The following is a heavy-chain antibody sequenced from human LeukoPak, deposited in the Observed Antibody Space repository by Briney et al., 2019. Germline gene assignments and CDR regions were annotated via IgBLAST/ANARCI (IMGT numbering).Heavy chain of an antibody. CDR1: GGSFSGYY. CDR3: ASVRTDYYYYYMDV. Sequence: SETLSLTCAVYGGSFSGYYWSWIRQPPGKGLEWIGEINHSGSTNYNPSLKSRVTISVDTSKNQFSLKLSSVTAADTAVYYCASVRTDYYYYYMDVWGKGTTVTVSS. CDR2: INHSGST. V-gene: IGHV4-34*01. J-gene: IGHJ6*03.